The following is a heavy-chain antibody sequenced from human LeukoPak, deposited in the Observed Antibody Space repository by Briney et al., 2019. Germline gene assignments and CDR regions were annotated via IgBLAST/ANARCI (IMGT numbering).Heavy chain of an antibody. J-gene: IGHJ4*02. CDR3: AKNGRLRLGECNY. CDR2: ISGSGGST. CDR1: GFTFSSYA. D-gene: IGHD3-16*01. Sequence: GGSLRLSCAASGFTFSSYAMSWVRQAPGKGLEWVSTISGSGGSTYYADSVKGRFTISRDNSKNTLYLQMNSLRAGDTAVYYCAKNGRLRLGECNYWGQGTLVTVSS. V-gene: IGHV3-23*01.